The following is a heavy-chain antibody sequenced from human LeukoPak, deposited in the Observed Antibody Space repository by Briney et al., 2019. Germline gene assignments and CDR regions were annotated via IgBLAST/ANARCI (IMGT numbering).Heavy chain of an antibody. CDR3: ARLYYGSGSYLNYYMDV. CDR2: INSNSGNI. V-gene: IGHV3-21*01. D-gene: IGHD3-10*01. CDR1: GFTFSSYS. Sequence: GGSLRLSCAASGFTFSSYSMYWVRQAPGKGLEWVSSINSNSGNIQYADSVTGRFTVSRDNAKNSLSLQMNSLRAEDTAVYYCARLYYGSGSYLNYYMDVWGKGTTVIVSS. J-gene: IGHJ6*03.